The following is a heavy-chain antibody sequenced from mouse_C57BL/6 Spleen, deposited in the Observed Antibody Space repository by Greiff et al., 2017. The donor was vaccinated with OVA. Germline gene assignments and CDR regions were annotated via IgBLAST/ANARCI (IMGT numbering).Heavy chain of an antibody. Sequence: VQLQQSGAELVRPGTSVKVSCKASGYAFTNYLLEWVKQRPGQGLEWIGVINPGSGGTNYNEKFKGKATLTADKSSSTAYMQLSSLTSEDSAVYFCARREDYDGEGFAYWGQGTLVTVSA. CDR2: INPGSGGT. D-gene: IGHD2-4*01. J-gene: IGHJ3*01. V-gene: IGHV1-54*01. CDR3: ARREDYDGEGFAY. CDR1: GYAFTNYL.